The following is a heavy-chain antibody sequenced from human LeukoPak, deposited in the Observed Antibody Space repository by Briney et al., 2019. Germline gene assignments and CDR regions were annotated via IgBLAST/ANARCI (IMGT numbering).Heavy chain of an antibody. D-gene: IGHD6-6*01. CDR3: AREVEIAAPYYYYYYYMDV. CDR2: IHYSGST. J-gene: IGHJ6*03. Sequence: SETLSLTCTVSGGSISSGSYYWSWIRQPPGKGLEWIGYIHYSGSTTYNPSLKSRVTISVDTSKNQFSLKLSSVTAADTAVYYCAREVEIAAPYYYYYYYMDVWGKGTTVTVSS. CDR1: GGSISSGSYY. V-gene: IGHV4-61*01.